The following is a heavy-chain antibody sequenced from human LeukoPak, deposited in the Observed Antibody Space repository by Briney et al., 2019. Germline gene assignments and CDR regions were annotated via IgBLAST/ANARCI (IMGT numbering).Heavy chain of an antibody. CDR1: GFTFSSYA. Sequence: PGGSLRLSCAASGFTFSSYAMSWDRQAPGKGLEWVSVISGSGGSTYHADSVKGRFSISRDNSKNTLYLQMNSLRAEDTAVYYCAKNVLRFLEPGLNYCMDVWGKGTTVTVSS. J-gene: IGHJ6*03. CDR3: AKNVLRFLEPGLNYCMDV. D-gene: IGHD3-3*01. CDR2: ISGSGGST. V-gene: IGHV3-23*01.